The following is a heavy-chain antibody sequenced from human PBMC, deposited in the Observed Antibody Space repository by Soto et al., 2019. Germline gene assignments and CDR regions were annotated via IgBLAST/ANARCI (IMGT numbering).Heavy chain of an antibody. CDR1: GYTFTSYG. Sequence: GASVKVSCKASGYTFTSYGISWVRQAPGQGLEWMGWISAYNGNTNYAQKLQGRVTMTTDTSTSTAYMELRSLRSDDTAVYYCARGGGEWLRAPPKSPKYYYGMDVWGQGTTVTVSS. CDR3: ARGGGEWLRAPPKSPKYYYGMDV. D-gene: IGHD5-12*01. J-gene: IGHJ6*02. V-gene: IGHV1-18*01. CDR2: ISAYNGNT.